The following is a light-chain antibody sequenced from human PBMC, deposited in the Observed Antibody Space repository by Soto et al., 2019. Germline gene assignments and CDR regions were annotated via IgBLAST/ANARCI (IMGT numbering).Light chain of an antibody. V-gene: IGLV1-36*01. Sequence: QSVLTQPPSVSEAPGQRVTISCSGSSSYIGNNVVNWYQQVPGKAPKLLIYYDDLLPSGVSDRFSGSKSGTSASLAISGLQSEDEADYYCAAWDDSRSEVVFGGGTKLTVL. J-gene: IGLJ2*01. CDR2: YDD. CDR3: AAWDDSRSEVV. CDR1: SSYIGNNV.